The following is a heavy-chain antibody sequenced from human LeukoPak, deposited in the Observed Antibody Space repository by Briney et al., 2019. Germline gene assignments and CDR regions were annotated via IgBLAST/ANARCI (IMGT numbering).Heavy chain of an antibody. Sequence: GGSLRLSCAASGFTFSSYSMNWVRQAPGKGLEWVSSISSSSSYIYYADSVKGRFTISRDNAKNSLYLQMNSLRAEDTAVYYCAKDVVSGSYYMTSSDWFDPWGQGTLVTVSS. CDR3: AKDVVSGSYYMTSSDWFDP. CDR1: GFTFSSYS. CDR2: ISSSSSYI. V-gene: IGHV3-21*04. D-gene: IGHD3-10*01. J-gene: IGHJ5*02.